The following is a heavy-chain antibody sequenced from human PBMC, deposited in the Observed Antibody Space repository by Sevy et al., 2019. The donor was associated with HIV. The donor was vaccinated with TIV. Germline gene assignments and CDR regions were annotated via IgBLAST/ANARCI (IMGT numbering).Heavy chain of an antibody. Sequence: ASVKVSCKASGYTFTSYGISWVRQAPGQGLEWMGWISAYNGNTNYAQKLQGRVTMTTDTSTSTAYMERRSLRSDDTAVYYCARDQGEPYLGETHFDYWGQGTLVTVSS. D-gene: IGHD3-10*01. V-gene: IGHV1-18*04. CDR3: ARDQGEPYLGETHFDY. CDR2: ISAYNGNT. CDR1: GYTFTSYG. J-gene: IGHJ4*02.